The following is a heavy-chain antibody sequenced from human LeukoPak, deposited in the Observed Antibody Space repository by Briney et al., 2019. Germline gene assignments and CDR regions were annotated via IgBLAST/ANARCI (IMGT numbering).Heavy chain of an antibody. CDR1: VGFISSSSDY. V-gene: IGHV4-39*01. CDR2: IYYSGST. CDR3: ARHIRPDHYYDSRGRDY. D-gene: IGHD3-22*01. J-gene: IGHJ4*02. Sequence: TSSETLSLTCTVSVGFISSSSDYWGWIRQPPGKGLEWIGSIYYSGSTYYNPSIKSRVTISVDTSKKQFSLKLSSVTAAGTVRYYCARHIRPDHYYDSRGRDYRGQGTLVTVSS.